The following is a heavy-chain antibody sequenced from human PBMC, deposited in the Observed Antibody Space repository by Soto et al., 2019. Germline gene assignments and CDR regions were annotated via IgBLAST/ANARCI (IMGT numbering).Heavy chain of an antibody. CDR3: EVWFGDRDV. CDR2: ISAYNGKT. J-gene: IGHJ6*02. CDR1: GYTFTSYG. D-gene: IGHD3-10*01. Sequence: QVQLVQSGPEVKKPGASVKVSCKASGYTFTSYGITWVRQAPGQGLEWMGWISAYNGKTNYAQKLQGRVTITTDTATSTAYMEVRSLRSDDTTVYYGEVWFGDRDVWGQGTPFTVSS. V-gene: IGHV1-18*01.